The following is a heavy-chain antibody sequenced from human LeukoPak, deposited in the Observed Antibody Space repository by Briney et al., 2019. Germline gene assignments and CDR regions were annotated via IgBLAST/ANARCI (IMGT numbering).Heavy chain of an antibody. J-gene: IGHJ3*02. CDR2: IYTSGST. Sequence: PSETLSLTCTVSGGSISSGSYYWSWIRQPAGKGLEWIGRIYTSGSTNYNPSLKSRVTISVDTSKNQFSLKLSSVTAADTAVYYCARGFEDIVVVPADNRISAFDIWGQGTMVTVSS. CDR1: GGSISSGSYY. CDR3: ARGFEDIVVVPADNRISAFDI. D-gene: IGHD2-2*01. V-gene: IGHV4-61*02.